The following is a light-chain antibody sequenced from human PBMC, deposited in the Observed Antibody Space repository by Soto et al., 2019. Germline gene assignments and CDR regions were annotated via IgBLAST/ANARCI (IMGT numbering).Light chain of an antibody. Sequence: EVVLTQSPATLSLSPGERATLSCRASQRVSRTFLAWYQQKPGQAPRLLIYGASSRATGIPDRFSGSGSGTDFTLTISRLEPEDFAVYYCQQYGGSLTFGGGTKVEIK. J-gene: IGKJ4*01. CDR1: QRVSRTF. CDR3: QQYGGSLT. CDR2: GAS. V-gene: IGKV3-20*01.